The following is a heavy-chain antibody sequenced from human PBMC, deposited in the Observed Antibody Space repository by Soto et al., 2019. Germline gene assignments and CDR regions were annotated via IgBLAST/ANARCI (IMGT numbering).Heavy chain of an antibody. V-gene: IGHV5-51*01. CDR1: GYSFTSYW. D-gene: IGHD6-19*01. Sequence: GESLKISCKGSGYSFTSYWIGWVRQMPGKGLEWMGIIYPGDSDTRYSPSFQGQVTISADKSISTAYLQWSSLKASDTAMYYCARHRYGGIAVPGEFDYWGPGNLVTVSS. J-gene: IGHJ4*02. CDR2: IYPGDSDT. CDR3: ARHRYGGIAVPGEFDY.